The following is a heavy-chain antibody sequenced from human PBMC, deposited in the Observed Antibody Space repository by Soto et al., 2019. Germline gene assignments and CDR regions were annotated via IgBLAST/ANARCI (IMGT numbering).Heavy chain of an antibody. V-gene: IGHV1-8*01. J-gene: IGHJ4*02. CDR1: GYTFTSFD. CDR3: ARGGMVARSLDY. Sequence: QVQLVQSGAEVKKPGASVKVPCKASGYTFTSFDINWVRQATGQGLEWMGWMNPNSGNTGYAEKFQGRVTMTRNTSINPAYMGLRGLRSEDTAVYYCARGGMVARSLDYWGPGTRVTVSS. CDR2: MNPNSGNT. D-gene: IGHD5-12*01.